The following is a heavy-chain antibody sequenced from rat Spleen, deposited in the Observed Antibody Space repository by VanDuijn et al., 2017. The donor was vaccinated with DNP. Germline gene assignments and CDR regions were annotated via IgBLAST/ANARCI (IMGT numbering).Heavy chain of an antibody. CDR2: INPDGGST. CDR1: GFTFSSYW. V-gene: IGHV5-58*01. D-gene: IGHD3-1*01. J-gene: IGHJ1*01. CDR3: ARGSTSIYWFFDF. Sequence: EVQLVETGGGLVQPGRSLKLSCVASGFTFSSYWMYWIRQAPGKGLGWVASINPDGGSTHYRDSVKGRFTISRDDAKSGLYLQMNSLKSEDTATYYCARGSTSIYWFFDFWGPGTMVTVSS.